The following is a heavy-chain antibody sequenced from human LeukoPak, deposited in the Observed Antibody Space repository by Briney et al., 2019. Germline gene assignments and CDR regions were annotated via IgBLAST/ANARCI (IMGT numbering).Heavy chain of an antibody. V-gene: IGHV3-23*01. CDR1: GFTFSRYA. Sequence: GGSLRLSCAASGFTFSRYAMSWVRQAPGKGLEWLSAISDTGGNTYYTDSVKGLFTISRDNSRNTLYQQMNSLRVEDTAFYYCATLVFDSSGYSYFDCWGQGTLVTVSS. CDR2: ISDTGGNT. D-gene: IGHD3-22*01. J-gene: IGHJ4*02. CDR3: ATLVFDSSGYSYFDC.